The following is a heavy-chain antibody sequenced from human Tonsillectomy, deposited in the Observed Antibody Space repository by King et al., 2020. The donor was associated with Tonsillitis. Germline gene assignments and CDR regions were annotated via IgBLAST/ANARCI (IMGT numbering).Heavy chain of an antibody. CDR2: ISGRVGST. D-gene: IGHD5-18*01. J-gene: IGHJ4*02. CDR1: GFTFSSYA. V-gene: IGHV3-23*04. CDR3: AKASRGYSYSTLFDY. Sequence: VQLVESGGGLVQPGGSLRLSCAASGFTFSSYAMSCVRQAPGKGLEWVSAISGRVGSTYYADSVKGRCTISRENSKNTRFLQMNSLRAEDTAVYYFAKASRGYSYSTLFDYWGQGTLVTVSS.